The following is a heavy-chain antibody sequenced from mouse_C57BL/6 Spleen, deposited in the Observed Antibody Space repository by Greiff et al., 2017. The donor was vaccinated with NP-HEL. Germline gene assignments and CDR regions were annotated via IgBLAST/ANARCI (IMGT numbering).Heavy chain of an antibody. CDR1: GFTFSSYA. J-gene: IGHJ4*01. Sequence: LVESGGGLVKPGGSLKLSCAASGFTFSSYAMSWVRQTPEKRLEWVATISDGGSYTYYPDNVKGRFTISRDNAKNNLYLQMSHLKSEDTAMYYCARDGVVATDYAMDYWGQGTSVTVSS. D-gene: IGHD1-1*01. V-gene: IGHV5-4*01. CDR2: ISDGGSYT. CDR3: ARDGVVATDYAMDY.